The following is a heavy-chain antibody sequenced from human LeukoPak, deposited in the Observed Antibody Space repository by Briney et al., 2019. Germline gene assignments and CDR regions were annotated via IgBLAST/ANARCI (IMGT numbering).Heavy chain of an antibody. CDR3: ATDDHSSSLV. Sequence: KVSCKVSGYTFTDYYMHWVQQAPGKGLEWMGLVDPEDGETIYAEKFQGRVTITADTSTDTAYMELSSLRSEDTAVYYCATDDHSSSLVWGQGTLVTVSS. V-gene: IGHV1-69-2*01. CDR2: VDPEDGET. D-gene: IGHD6-13*01. J-gene: IGHJ4*02. CDR1: GYTFTDYY.